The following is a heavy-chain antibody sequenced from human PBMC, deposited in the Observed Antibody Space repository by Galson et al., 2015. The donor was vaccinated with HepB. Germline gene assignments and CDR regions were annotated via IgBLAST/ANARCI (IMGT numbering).Heavy chain of an antibody. Sequence: SLRLSCAASGFTFSSYSMNWVRQAPGKGLEWVSSISSSSSYIYYADSVKGRFTISRDNAKNSLYLQMNSLRAEDTAVYYCARSPTDYAFDIWGQGTMVTVSS. V-gene: IGHV3-21*01. CDR3: ARSPTDYAFDI. J-gene: IGHJ3*02. CDR2: ISSSSSYI. CDR1: GFTFSSYS.